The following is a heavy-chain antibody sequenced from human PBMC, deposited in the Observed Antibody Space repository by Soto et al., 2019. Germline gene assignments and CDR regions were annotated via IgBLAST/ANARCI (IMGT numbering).Heavy chain of an antibody. V-gene: IGHV1-18*01. Sequence: QVQLVQSGAEVKKPGASVKVSCKASGYTFTSYGISWVRQAPGQVLEWMGWISAYNGNTNYAQKLQGRVTMTTDTSTSTAYMELRSLRSDDTAVYYCARVQGYDFCSGYRYFDYWGQGTLVTVSS. J-gene: IGHJ4*02. CDR1: GYTFTSYG. CDR3: ARVQGYDFCSGYRYFDY. D-gene: IGHD3-3*01. CDR2: ISAYNGNT.